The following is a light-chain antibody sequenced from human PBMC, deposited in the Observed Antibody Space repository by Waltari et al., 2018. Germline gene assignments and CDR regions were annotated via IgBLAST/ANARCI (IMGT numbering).Light chain of an antibody. Sequence: QSALTQPASVSGSPGQSLTISCTGTSSDVGSYNYVSWYQHHPGKVPKLMIYGVNNRPSGVSNRFSGSKSGNTASLTISGLQAEDEAVYYCNSYTNSATRIFGTGTKVTVL. V-gene: IGLV2-14*01. CDR3: NSYTNSATRI. J-gene: IGLJ1*01. CDR2: GVN. CDR1: SSDVGSYNY.